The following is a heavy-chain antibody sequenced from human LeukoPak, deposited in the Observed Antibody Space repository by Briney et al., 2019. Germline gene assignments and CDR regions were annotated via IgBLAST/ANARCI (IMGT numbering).Heavy chain of an antibody. V-gene: IGHV3-23*01. CDR3: ASIDYGDYSGDY. D-gene: IGHD4-17*01. Sequence: GGSLRLSCAASGFTFSSYAMSWVRQAPGKGLEWVSAISGSGGRTHYADSVKGRFTISRDNAKNSLYLQMNSLRAEDTAVYYCASIDYGDYSGDYWGQGTLVTVSS. CDR1: GFTFSSYA. CDR2: ISGSGGRT. J-gene: IGHJ4*02.